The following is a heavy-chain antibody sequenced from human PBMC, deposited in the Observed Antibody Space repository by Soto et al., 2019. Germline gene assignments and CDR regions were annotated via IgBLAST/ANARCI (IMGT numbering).Heavy chain of an antibody. CDR1: GFTFSSYA. CDR2: ISGSGGST. CDR3: AKLPYYDILTGYPRFDY. D-gene: IGHD3-9*01. V-gene: IGHV3-23*01. J-gene: IGHJ4*02. Sequence: PGGSLRLSCAARGFTFSSYAMSWVRQAPGKGLEWVSAISGSGGSTYYADSVKGRFTISRDNSKNTLYLQMNSLRAEDTAVYYCAKLPYYDILTGYPRFDYWGQGTLVTVSS.